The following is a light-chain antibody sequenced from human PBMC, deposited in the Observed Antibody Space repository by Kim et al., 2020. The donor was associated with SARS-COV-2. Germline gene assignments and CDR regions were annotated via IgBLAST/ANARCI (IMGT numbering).Light chain of an antibody. V-gene: IGLV3-9*01. Sequence: VSVALGQTATITGGGNNIGSKNVHWLQQRPGQAPVLVIYNDNNRPSGVPERFSGSNSGNTATLTISSAQAGDEANYYCQLWDSTVVFGGGTQLTVL. CDR3: QLWDSTVV. CDR2: NDN. CDR1: NIGSKN. J-gene: IGLJ2*01.